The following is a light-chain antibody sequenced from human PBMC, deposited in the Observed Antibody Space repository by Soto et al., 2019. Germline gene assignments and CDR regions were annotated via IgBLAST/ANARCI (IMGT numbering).Light chain of an antibody. CDR3: QQYGSPPIT. V-gene: IGKV3-20*01. J-gene: IGKJ5*01. CDR2: GTS. CDR1: QSVSSTY. Sequence: PRERATLSCRASQSVSSTYLAWYQQQPRQALRLIMSGTSNRATGPPDRFSGSGSGTDFTLTISRLEPEDFAVYYCQQYGSPPITFGQGTRLEIK.